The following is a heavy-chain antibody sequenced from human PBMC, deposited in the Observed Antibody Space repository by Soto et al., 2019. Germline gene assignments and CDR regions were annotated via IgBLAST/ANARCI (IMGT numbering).Heavy chain of an antibody. Sequence: QVQLVQSGAEVKKPGSSVKVSCKASGDVFRSYGINWVRQAPGQGLEWMGGIFPISGTTNYAQKFQGRVAITADESTDTVYMELSRLRSEDTAVYFCARVRCFNGLCHTADYGMDVWGQGTTVTVSS. V-gene: IGHV1-69*01. J-gene: IGHJ6*02. CDR2: IFPISGTT. CDR3: ARVRCFNGLCHTADYGMDV. D-gene: IGHD2-8*01. CDR1: GDVFRSYG.